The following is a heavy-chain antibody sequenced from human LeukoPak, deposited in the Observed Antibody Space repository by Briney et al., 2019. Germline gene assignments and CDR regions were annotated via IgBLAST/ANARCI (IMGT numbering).Heavy chain of an antibody. CDR3: ARHLRFGSSALPRDVFDI. CDR1: GVPISSRSYY. V-gene: IGHV4-39*01. CDR2: MYFSGTT. D-gene: IGHD1-26*01. J-gene: IGHJ3*02. Sequence: SETLSLTCSVSGVPISSRSYYWGWIRQPPGKGLEWIGSMYFSGTTYYNPSLKSRVTVSVHTPENHLSLKLTSVTATDTAVYYCARHLRFGSSALPRDVFDIWGRGTVVSVSS.